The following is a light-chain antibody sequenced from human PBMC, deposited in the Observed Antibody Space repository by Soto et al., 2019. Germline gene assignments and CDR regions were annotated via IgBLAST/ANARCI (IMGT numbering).Light chain of an antibody. J-gene: IGKJ2*01. CDR2: DTS. CDR1: QSVNSY. Sequence: EIVLTQSPATLSLSPGERATLSCRASQSVNSYLAWYQQKCGQAPRLLIYDTSNRETGIPDRFSGSGSGTDFTLTISRLEPEDFAVYYCQQRSSWPTFGQGTRLEIK. CDR3: QQRSSWPT. V-gene: IGKV3-11*01.